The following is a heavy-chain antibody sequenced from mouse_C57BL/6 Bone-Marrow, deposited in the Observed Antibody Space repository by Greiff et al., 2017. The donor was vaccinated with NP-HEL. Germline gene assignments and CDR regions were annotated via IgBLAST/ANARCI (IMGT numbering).Heavy chain of an antibody. CDR3: ARDQTAQASWFAD. Sequence: QVQLQQSGPELVRPGASVKISCKAPGYTFTSHWMQWVRQRPGPGLEWLGEIFPGSGSPYYNEKFKGKATLTVDTSSSTAYMQLSSLTSEDSAVYFCARDQTAQASWFADWGQGTLVTVSA. CDR2: IFPGSGSP. CDR1: GYTFTSHW. J-gene: IGHJ3*01. D-gene: IGHD3-2*02. V-gene: IGHV1-56*01.